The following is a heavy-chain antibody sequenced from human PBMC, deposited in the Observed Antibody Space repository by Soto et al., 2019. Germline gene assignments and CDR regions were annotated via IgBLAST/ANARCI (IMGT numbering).Heavy chain of an antibody. CDR3: ARDGEDKAAAAMVY. Sequence: QVQLVQSGAEVKKPGASVRVSCKASGYTLTCCAMHWVRQAPGQRPEWMGWFNAGDGDTKYSQNFQGRFTIIRDTSASTVYMELSSLRPEDTAVYYCARDGEDKAAAAMVYWGQGTLVTVSS. CDR1: GYTLTCCA. J-gene: IGHJ4*02. V-gene: IGHV1-3*01. D-gene: IGHD6-13*01. CDR2: FNAGDGDT.